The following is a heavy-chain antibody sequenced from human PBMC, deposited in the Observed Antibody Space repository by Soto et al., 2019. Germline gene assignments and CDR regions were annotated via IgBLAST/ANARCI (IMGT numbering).Heavy chain of an antibody. CDR3: ARDPSYDYIWGSYRPFDY. D-gene: IGHD3-16*02. CDR1: GFTFSSYS. CDR2: ISSSSSTI. V-gene: IGHV3-48*01. J-gene: IGHJ4*02. Sequence: EVQLVESGGGLVQPGGSLRLSCAASGFTFSSYSMNWVRQAPGKGLEWVSYISSSSSTIYYADSVKGRFTISRDTAKNSLYLQMNSLRAEDTAVYYCARDPSYDYIWGSYRPFDYWGQGTLVTVSS.